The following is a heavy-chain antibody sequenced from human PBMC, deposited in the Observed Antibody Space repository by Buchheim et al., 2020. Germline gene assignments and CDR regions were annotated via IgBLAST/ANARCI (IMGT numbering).Heavy chain of an antibody. CDR1: GFTFSGFE. D-gene: IGHD5-24*01. V-gene: IGHV3-48*03. CDR3: ARGGREKLDLGNFDF. J-gene: IGHJ4*02. Sequence: EVHLVESGGGLVQPGGSLGLSCTASGFTFSGFEMNWVRQAPGKGLEWVSFISRSGDTTYYGDSVKGRFTISRDNAKSSLYLQMHSLRADDTAVYYCARGGREKLDLGNFDFWGQGTL. CDR2: ISRSGDTT.